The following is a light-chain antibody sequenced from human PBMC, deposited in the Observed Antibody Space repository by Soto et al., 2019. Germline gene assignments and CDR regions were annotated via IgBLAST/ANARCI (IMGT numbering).Light chain of an antibody. Sequence: EIVLTQSPDTLSLSPGERAILSCRASQTVTSNYLAWYQQKPGQAPRLLIYGASSRSTGVPGRFSGSGSGTDFTLTISRLAPGDFAIYFCHQYGNSPTFGQGTKLEIK. CDR1: QTVTSNY. V-gene: IGKV3-20*01. CDR3: HQYGNSPT. CDR2: GAS. J-gene: IGKJ2*01.